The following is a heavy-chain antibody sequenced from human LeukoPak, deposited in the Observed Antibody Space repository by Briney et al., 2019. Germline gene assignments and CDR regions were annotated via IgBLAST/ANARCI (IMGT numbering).Heavy chain of an antibody. CDR2: MNPNSGNT. V-gene: IGHV1-8*01. CDR3: ARKSYYYGSGSYYNMGY. CDR1: GYTFTSYD. D-gene: IGHD3-10*01. Sequence: ASVKVSCTASGYTFTSYDINWVRQATGQGLEWMGWMNPNSGNTGYAQKFQGRVTMTRNTSISTAYMELSSLRSEDTAVYYCARKSYYYGSGSYYNMGYWGQGTLVTVSS. J-gene: IGHJ4*02.